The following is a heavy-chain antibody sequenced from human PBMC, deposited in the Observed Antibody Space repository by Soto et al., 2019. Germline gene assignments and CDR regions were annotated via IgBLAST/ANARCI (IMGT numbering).Heavy chain of an antibody. Sequence: GASVKVSCKVSGYTLTEISMHWVRQAPGKGLEWMGGFDPEDGETIYAQKFQGRVTMTEDTSTDTAYMELSSLRSEDTAVYYCATETSVLRFLEWFPPAFDIWGQGTMVTVSS. CDR1: GYTLTEIS. J-gene: IGHJ3*02. CDR2: FDPEDGET. CDR3: ATETSVLRFLEWFPPAFDI. D-gene: IGHD3-3*01. V-gene: IGHV1-24*01.